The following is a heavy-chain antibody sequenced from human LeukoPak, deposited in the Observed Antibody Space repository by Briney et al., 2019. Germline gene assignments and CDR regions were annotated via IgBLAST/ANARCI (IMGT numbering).Heavy chain of an antibody. J-gene: IGHJ6*03. CDR1: GGSISSYY. CDR2: IYYSGST. D-gene: IGHD2-21*01. Sequence: SETLSLTCTVSGGSISSYYWSWIRQPPGKGLEWIGYIYYSGSTNYNPSLKSRVTISVDTSKTQFSLKLSSVTAADTAVYYCARVSGRGGDYYYYYYYMDVWGKGTTVTVSS. CDR3: ARVSGRGGDYYYYYYYMDV. V-gene: IGHV4-59*08.